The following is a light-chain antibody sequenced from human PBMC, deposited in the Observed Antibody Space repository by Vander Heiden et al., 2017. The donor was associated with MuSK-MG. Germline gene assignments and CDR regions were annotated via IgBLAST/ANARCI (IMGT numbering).Light chain of an antibody. V-gene: IGKV3-20*01. Sequence: EVVLTQSPGTLSLSPGERASLSCRASQHHETKYFAWFQQKPGQAPRLLVYDTSRRASGVPVRFSGSGSGADFTLVISGLEPEDSAVYYCQPDGSSPWTFGQGTKVEIK. CDR1: QHHETKY. J-gene: IGKJ1*01. CDR2: DTS. CDR3: QPDGSSPWT.